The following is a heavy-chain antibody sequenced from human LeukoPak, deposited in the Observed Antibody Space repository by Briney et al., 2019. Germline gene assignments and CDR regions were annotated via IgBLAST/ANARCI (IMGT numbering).Heavy chain of an antibody. CDR2: IYQSETA. J-gene: IGHJ4*02. V-gene: IGHV4-34*01. Sequence: PSETLSLTCAVYGGSFSGYYWSWIRQPPGKGLEWIGSIYQSETAHYNPSLKSRVTISVDTSKNQFSLKLSSVTAADTAVYYCARLLGGFCAQAGSTSCYIFDYWGQGTLVTVSS. CDR1: GGSFSGYY. D-gene: IGHD2-2*02. CDR3: ARLLGGFCAQAGSTSCYIFDY.